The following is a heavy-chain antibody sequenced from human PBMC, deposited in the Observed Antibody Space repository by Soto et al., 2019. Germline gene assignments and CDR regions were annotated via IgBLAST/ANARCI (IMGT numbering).Heavy chain of an antibody. J-gene: IGHJ6*02. V-gene: IGHV3-30-3*01. CDR3: ARDMVGYYYYGMDG. CDR2: ISYDGSNK. CDR1: TVAVIGYA. Sequence: PVWSVGITFVACTVAVIGYAMHWVRKAPGKGLEWVAVISYDGSNKYYVDSVKGRFTISRDNSKNTLYLQMNSLRAEDTAVYYCARDMVGYYYYGMDGWGQGTTVPLSS. D-gene: IGHD3-10*01.